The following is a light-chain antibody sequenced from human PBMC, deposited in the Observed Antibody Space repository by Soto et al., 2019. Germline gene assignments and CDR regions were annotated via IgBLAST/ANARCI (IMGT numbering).Light chain of an antibody. CDR1: QSVSSK. CDR2: DAS. V-gene: IGKV3-15*01. CDR3: QHYSTWLWT. J-gene: IGKJ1*01. Sequence: EIVMTQAPATLSVSPGERATLSCRASQSVSSKLAWYQQKPGQGPRLLIYDASSRATGIPPRFSGSGSGTEFTLTISSLQSEDFAVYYCQHYSTWLWTFGQGTKVDIK.